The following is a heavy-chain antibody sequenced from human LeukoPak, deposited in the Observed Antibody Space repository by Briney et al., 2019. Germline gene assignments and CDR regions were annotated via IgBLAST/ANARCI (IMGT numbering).Heavy chain of an antibody. CDR2: IKKDGSEN. Sequence: GGSLRLSCAASGFTFSSYWMSWVRQAPGKGLEWVANIKKDGSENYYVDSVKGRFTISRDNAKKSLYLQMKSLRAEDTAVYYCAKGPRVQLWAYYYYYYMDVWGKGTTVTISS. J-gene: IGHJ6*03. CDR1: GFTFSSYW. V-gene: IGHV3-7*01. CDR3: AKGPRVQLWAYYYYYYMDV. D-gene: IGHD5-18*01.